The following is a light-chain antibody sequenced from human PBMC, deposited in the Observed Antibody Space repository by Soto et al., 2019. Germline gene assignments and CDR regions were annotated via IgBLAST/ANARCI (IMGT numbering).Light chain of an antibody. CDR2: DAS. Sequence: EIVMTQSPATLSVSPGERASLSCRASQSVGSKLAWYQHKPGQAPRLLIYDASTRATGFPARFSGSGSGTEFTLTISSLQPEDFAVYYCQQYNNWPPFTVGPGTKVDIK. CDR1: QSVGSK. V-gene: IGKV3-15*01. CDR3: QQYNNWPPFT. J-gene: IGKJ3*01.